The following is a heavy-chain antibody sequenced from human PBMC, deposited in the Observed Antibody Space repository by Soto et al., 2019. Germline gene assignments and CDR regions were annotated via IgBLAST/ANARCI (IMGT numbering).Heavy chain of an antibody. D-gene: IGHD2-2*01. CDR2: IKSKSDGGAT. CDR1: GFTFSNAW. J-gene: IGHJ5*02. Sequence: EVQLVESGGGLVKPGGSLTLSCAASGFTFSNAWLHWVRQAPGKGLEWVGRIKSKSDGGATNYAAPVQGRFTISRDDPRNTLYLQMNSLKTEDTAVYYCATLYHFDPWCQGTLVTVSS. V-gene: IGHV3-15*07. CDR3: ATLYHFDP.